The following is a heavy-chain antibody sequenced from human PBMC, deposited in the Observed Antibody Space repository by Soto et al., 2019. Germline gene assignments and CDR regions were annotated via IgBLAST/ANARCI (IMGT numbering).Heavy chain of an antibody. CDR1: GFPFSSYV. Sequence: EVQLLESGGGLVQRGGSLRLSCAASGFPFSSYVMSWVRQAPGKGLEWVSGISGGGSNTFYADYVKGRFTISSDNSKNTLLLQMNSLGAEDPAVYYCAKDSNKYSSSLRGRYFDYWGQGIGVTVSS. D-gene: IGHD4-4*01. J-gene: IGHJ4*02. CDR3: AKDSNKYSSSLRGRYFDY. V-gene: IGHV3-23*01. CDR2: ISGGGSNT.